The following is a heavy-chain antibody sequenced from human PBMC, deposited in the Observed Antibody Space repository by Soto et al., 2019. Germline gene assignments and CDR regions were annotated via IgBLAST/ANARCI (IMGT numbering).Heavy chain of an antibody. CDR2: IKSRADGGTT. CDR1: GFTFTKAW. V-gene: IGHV3-15*01. Sequence: EVQLVESGGGLVKPGGSLRLSCAASGFTFTKAWMTWVRQTLGKGLEWVGRIKSRADGGTTDYAASVKDRFIISRDDSNDTLYLHMNRLKTDDTAVYYCTTASHWLPPYSWGQGALVTVSS. CDR3: TTASHWLPPYS. D-gene: IGHD6-19*01. J-gene: IGHJ4*02.